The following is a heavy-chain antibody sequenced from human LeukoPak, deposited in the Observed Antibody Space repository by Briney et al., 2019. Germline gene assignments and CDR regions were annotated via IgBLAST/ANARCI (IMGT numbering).Heavy chain of an antibody. V-gene: IGHV1-8*01. Sequence: GASVKVSCKASGYTFTSYDINWVRQATGQGLEWMGWMNPNSGNTGYAQKFQGRVTMTRNTSISTAYMELSSLRSEDTAVYYCARGRITVRDGMVWSSGRNIPPMFDYWGQGTLVTVSS. CDR3: ARGRITVRDGMVWSSGRNIPPMFDY. CDR2: MNPNSGNT. D-gene: IGHD6-19*01. CDR1: GYTFTSYD. J-gene: IGHJ4*02.